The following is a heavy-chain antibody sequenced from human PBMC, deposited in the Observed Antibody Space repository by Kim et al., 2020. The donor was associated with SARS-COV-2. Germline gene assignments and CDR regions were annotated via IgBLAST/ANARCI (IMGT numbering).Heavy chain of an antibody. CDR3: AARRKRYSSSSGWDY. V-gene: IGHV4-34*01. J-gene: IGHJ4*02. CDR2: INHSGST. D-gene: IGHD6-6*01. CDR1: GGSFSGYY. Sequence: SETLSLTCAVYGGSFSGYYWSWIRQPPGKGLEWIGEINHSGSTNYNPSLKSRVTISVDTSKNQFSLKLSSVTAADTAVYYCAARRKRYSSSSGWDYWGQGTLVTVSS.